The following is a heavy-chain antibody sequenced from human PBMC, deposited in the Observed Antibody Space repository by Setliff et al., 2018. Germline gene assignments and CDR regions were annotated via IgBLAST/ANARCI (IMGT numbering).Heavy chain of an antibody. J-gene: IGHJ3*02. CDR3: AKGVGIQLWLRGDAFDI. D-gene: IGHD5-18*01. Sequence: GESLKISCKGSGYSFSNFWIGWVRQMPGKGLEWMGIIYPGDSHTRYSPSFQGQVTMSADKSINTAYLQWSNLKASDTAVYYCAKGVGIQLWLRGDAFDIWGQGTMVTVSS. V-gene: IGHV5-51*01. CDR1: GYSFSNFW. CDR2: IYPGDSHT.